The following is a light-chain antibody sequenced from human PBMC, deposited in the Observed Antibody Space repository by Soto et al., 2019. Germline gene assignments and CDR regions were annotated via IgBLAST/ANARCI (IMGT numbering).Light chain of an antibody. CDR1: SSDVGGYNY. J-gene: IGLJ2*01. CDR3: SSFTRSNIVL. V-gene: IGLV2-14*01. CDR2: EVT. Sequence: QSVLTQPASVSGSPGQSITIPCIGTSSDVGGYNYVSWYQHHPGKAPKLIIYEVTNRPSGVSDRFSGSKSGTTASLTISGLQAEDEGDYYCSSFTRSNIVLFGGGTKLTVL.